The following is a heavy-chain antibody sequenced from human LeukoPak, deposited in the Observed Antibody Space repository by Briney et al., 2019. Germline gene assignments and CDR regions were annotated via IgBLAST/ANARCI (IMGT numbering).Heavy chain of an antibody. CDR3: ARDLRSGDH. Sequence: PGGSLRLSCSAPGFTFSRFWMYWVRQAPGKGLVWVSRINPDGSYTTCADSVKGRFTISRDNAKNTAYLQMNSLRAEDTAVYYCARDLRSGDHWGQGTLVTVSS. CDR1: GFTFSRFW. CDR2: INPDGSYT. J-gene: IGHJ4*02. V-gene: IGHV3-74*01. D-gene: IGHD3-10*01.